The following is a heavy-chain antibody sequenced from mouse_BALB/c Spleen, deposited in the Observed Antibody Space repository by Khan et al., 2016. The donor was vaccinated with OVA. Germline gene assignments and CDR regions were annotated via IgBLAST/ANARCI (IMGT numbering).Heavy chain of an antibody. J-gene: IGHJ3*01. CDR1: GYTFTSYW. D-gene: IGHD2-1*01. Sequence: VQLQESGAELVKPGASVKLSCKTSGYTFTSYWIQWVKQRPGQGLGWIGQIFPATGTTYYNENFKGKATLTVDTSSNTAYMQFSSLTSEDSAVYFCARGYFGNYEFAYWGQGTLVTVSP. V-gene: IGHV1S132*01. CDR2: IFPATGTT. CDR3: ARGYFGNYEFAY.